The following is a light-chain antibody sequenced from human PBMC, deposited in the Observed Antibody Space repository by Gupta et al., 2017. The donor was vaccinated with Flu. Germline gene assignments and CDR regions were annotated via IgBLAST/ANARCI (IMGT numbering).Light chain of an antibody. J-gene: IGKJ4*01. V-gene: IGKV1-39*01. CDR1: QSISSY. CDR2: AAS. CDR3: QHSNSTPFT. Sequence: DIQMTQSPSSLSASVGDRVTITCRASQSISSYLNWYQQKPGKAPKLLIYAASSVQSGVPSRFSGSGSGTDFTLTISRLQPEDFATYYCQHSNSTPFTFGRGTKVEIK.